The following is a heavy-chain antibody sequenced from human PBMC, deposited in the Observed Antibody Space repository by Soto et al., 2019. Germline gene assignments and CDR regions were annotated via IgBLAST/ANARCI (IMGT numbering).Heavy chain of an antibody. J-gene: IGHJ4*02. V-gene: IGHV4-4*02. D-gene: IGHD4-17*01. CDR2: IYHSGGT. Sequence: QVQLQESGPGLVKPSGTLSLTCAVSGGSISSSHWWHWVRQSPGKGLEWIGEIYHSGGTKYNPSLTSRVTMSIDKSKNELSLKLTSLTAADTAIYYCARDDFGGNSALLYWGQGTLVTVSS. CDR1: GGSISSSHW. CDR3: ARDDFGGNSALLY.